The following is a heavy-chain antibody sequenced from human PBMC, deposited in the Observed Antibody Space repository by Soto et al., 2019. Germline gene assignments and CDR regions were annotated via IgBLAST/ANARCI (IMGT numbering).Heavy chain of an antibody. J-gene: IGHJ4*02. V-gene: IGHV3-30*18. Sequence: QVQLVESGGGVVQPGRSLRLSCAASGFTFSSYGMHWVRQAPGKGLEWVAFISYDGINKYYADSVKGRFTISRDNSKNTLYLQMSSLRAEETAVYYCAKDRWVRQLRSYFEYWGQGTLVTVSS. CDR2: ISYDGINK. CDR1: GFTFSSYG. D-gene: IGHD4-17*01. CDR3: AKDRWVRQLRSYFEY.